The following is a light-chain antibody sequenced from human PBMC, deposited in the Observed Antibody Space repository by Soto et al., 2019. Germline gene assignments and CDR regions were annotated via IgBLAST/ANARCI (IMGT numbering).Light chain of an antibody. Sequence: QSVLTQPASVSGSPGQSITISCTGTSSDVGTYNLVSWYQQYPGKAPKVMISEVSKRPPGVSDRFSGSKSDNTASLTIYGLQTEDEAYYYCCSSAGLGTWLFGGGTKLTV. V-gene: IGLV2-23*02. J-gene: IGLJ3*02. CDR2: EVS. CDR1: SSDVGTYNL. CDR3: CSSAGLGTWL.